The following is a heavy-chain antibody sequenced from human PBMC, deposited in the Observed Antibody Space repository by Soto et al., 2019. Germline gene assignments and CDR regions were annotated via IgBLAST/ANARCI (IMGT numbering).Heavy chain of an antibody. D-gene: IGHD2-2*01. V-gene: IGHV1-69*06. CDR2: IIPIFGTA. CDR3: AVDIVPAVRWFDP. J-gene: IGHJ5*02. CDR1: GGTFSSYA. Sequence: ASVQVSCKASGGTFSSYAISWVRQAPGQGLEWMGGIIPIFGTANYAQKFQGRVTITADKSTSTAYMELSSLRSEDTAVYYCAVDIVPAVRWFDPWGQGTLVTVSS.